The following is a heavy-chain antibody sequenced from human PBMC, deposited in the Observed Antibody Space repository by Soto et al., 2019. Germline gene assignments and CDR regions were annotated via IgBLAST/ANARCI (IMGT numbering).Heavy chain of an antibody. CDR3: ARARATWGLYGMDV. V-gene: IGHV4-30-2*01. CDR2: TYHSGST. Sequence: QLPLQESGSGLVKPSLTLSLTCAVSGGSINSGGYSWSWIRQPPGKGLEWIGYTYHSGSTYYNPSLKRRVPVAGDRSKNQFSLNLSSVTAADTAVYYWARARATWGLYGMDVWGQGTTVTVSS. CDR1: GGSINSGGYS. D-gene: IGHD7-27*01. J-gene: IGHJ6*02.